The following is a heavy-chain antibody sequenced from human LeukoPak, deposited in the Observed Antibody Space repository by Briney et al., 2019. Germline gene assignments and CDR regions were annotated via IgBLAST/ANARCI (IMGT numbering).Heavy chain of an antibody. V-gene: IGHV3-20*04. CDR1: GFTCDDYG. Sequence: GGSLRLSCAASGFTCDDYGMSWVRQAPGKGLEWVSGINWNGGSTGYADSVKGRFTISRDNAKNSLYLQMNSLRAEDTALYYCAREARVVPAATVFDYWGQGTLVTVSS. CDR2: INWNGGST. D-gene: IGHD2-2*01. J-gene: IGHJ4*02. CDR3: AREARVVPAATVFDY.